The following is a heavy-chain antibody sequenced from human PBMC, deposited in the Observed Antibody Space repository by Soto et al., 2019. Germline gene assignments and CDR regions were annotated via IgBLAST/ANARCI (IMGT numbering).Heavy chain of an antibody. D-gene: IGHD3-3*01. V-gene: IGHV3-74*01. CDR2: INSDGSST. CDR1: GFTFSSYW. Sequence: GGSLRLSCAASGFTFSSYWMHWVRQAPGKGLVWVSRINSDGSSTSYADSVKGRFTISRDNAKNTLYLQMNSLRAEDTAVYYCARVSSKYYDFWSGYHYYYGMDVWGQGTTATVYS. J-gene: IGHJ6*02. CDR3: ARVSSKYYDFWSGYHYYYGMDV.